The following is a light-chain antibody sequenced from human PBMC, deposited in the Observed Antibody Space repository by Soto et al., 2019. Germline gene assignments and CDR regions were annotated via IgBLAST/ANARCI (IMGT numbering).Light chain of an antibody. CDR1: SSDIGGYNS. J-gene: IGLJ2*01. Sequence: QSALTQPPSASGSPGQSVTISCTGTSSDIGGYNSVSWYQHHSGKAPKLMIYEVTKRPSGVPDRFSGSKSGNTASLTVSGLQAEDEADYYCSSYATNNPALFGGGTKLTVL. CDR3: SSYATNNPAL. V-gene: IGLV2-8*01. CDR2: EVT.